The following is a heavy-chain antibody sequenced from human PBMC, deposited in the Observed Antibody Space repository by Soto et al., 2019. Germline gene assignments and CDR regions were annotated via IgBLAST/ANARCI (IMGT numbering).Heavy chain of an antibody. CDR2: ISGSGGST. Sequence: GGSLRLSCAASGFTFSSYAMSWVRQAPGKGLEWVSAISGSGGSTYYADSVKGRFTISRDNSKNTLYLQMNSLRAEDTAVYYCAKDNGYSSSWYGPFDYWGQGTLVTVSS. CDR1: GFTFSSYA. J-gene: IGHJ4*02. D-gene: IGHD6-13*01. V-gene: IGHV3-23*01. CDR3: AKDNGYSSSWYGPFDY.